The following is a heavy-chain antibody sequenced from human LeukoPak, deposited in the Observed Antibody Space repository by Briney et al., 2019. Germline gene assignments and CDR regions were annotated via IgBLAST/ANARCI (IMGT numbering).Heavy chain of an antibody. V-gene: IGHV3-74*01. D-gene: IGHD2-2*03. CDR3: ARDWIDRGTFDP. CDR2: IKSDGSVT. J-gene: IGHJ5*02. Sequence: GGSLRLSCAASGFTFSSYYMHWVSQAPGKGLVWVSRIKSDGSVTGYADSVKGRFAISRDNAKNTMYLQMNSLRAEDTAVYYSARDWIDRGTFDPWGQGTLVTVSS. CDR1: GFTFSSYY.